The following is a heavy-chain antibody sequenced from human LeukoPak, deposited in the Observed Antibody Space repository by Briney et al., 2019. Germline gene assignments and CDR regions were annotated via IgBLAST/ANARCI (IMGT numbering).Heavy chain of an antibody. CDR2: ISGSGAST. CDR1: GFTFSDYA. D-gene: IGHD6-19*01. Sequence: GGSLRLSCAASGFTFSDYAMTWVRQAPGKGLQWVSGISGSGASTYYGDSVKGRFIISRDNSKDTLYLQIDSLRAEDTPVYYCAKGASSGWLLYWFDPWGQGTLVTVSS. J-gene: IGHJ5*02. CDR3: AKGASSGWLLYWFDP. V-gene: IGHV3-23*01.